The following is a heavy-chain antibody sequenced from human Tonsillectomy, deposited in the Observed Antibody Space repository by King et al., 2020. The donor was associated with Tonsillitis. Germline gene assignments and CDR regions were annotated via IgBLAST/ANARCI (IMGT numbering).Heavy chain of an antibody. CDR2: ISGSGGST. CDR3: AIYGFDY. Sequence: SWVRQAPGKGLEWVSAISGSGGSTYYADSVKVRFTISRDNSKNTLYLQMNSLRAEGTAVYYCAIYGFDYRGQGTLVTVSS. D-gene: IGHD2-2*02. V-gene: IGHV3-23*01. J-gene: IGHJ4*02.